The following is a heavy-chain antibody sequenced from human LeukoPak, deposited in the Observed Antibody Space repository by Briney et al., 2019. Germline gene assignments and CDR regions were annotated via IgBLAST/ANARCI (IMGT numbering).Heavy chain of an antibody. J-gene: IGHJ4*02. Sequence: GGSLRLSCAASGFTFSTYYMTWVRQAPGKGLEWVSGISWNNGTIGFADSVKGRFTISRDNAKNSLYLQMNSLRAEDTAVYYCARIVATCDYWGQGTLVTVSS. D-gene: IGHD5-12*01. CDR2: ISWNNGTI. CDR1: GFTFSTYY. CDR3: ARIVATCDY. V-gene: IGHV3-48*04.